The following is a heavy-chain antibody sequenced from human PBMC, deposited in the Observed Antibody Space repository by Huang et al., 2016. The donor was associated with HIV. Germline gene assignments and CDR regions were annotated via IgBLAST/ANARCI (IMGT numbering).Heavy chain of an antibody. V-gene: IGHV5-51*01. CDR1: GYRFRSNW. CDR2: IYPGDSDT. CDR3: ARLIGSPSFYYGLDV. Sequence: EVQLVQSGAEVKKPGESLKISCKVSGYRFRSNWIGWVRQLPGKGLEWMVIIYPGDSDTRYSPSFQGQVTISADKSINTAYLQWSSLKASDTAMYYCARLIGSPSFYYGLDVWGQGTTVTVSS. D-gene: IGHD3-10*01. J-gene: IGHJ6*02.